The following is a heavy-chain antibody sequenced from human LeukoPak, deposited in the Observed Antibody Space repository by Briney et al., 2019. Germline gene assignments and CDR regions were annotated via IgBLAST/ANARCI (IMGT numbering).Heavy chain of an antibody. J-gene: IGHJ5*02. CDR3: ARARGAAAATGWFDP. D-gene: IGHD6-13*01. CDR2: IYYSGST. Sequence: PSETLSLTCTVSGGSISSYYWSWIRQPPGKGLEWLGYIYYSGSTNYNPSLKSRVTISVDTSKNQFSLKLSSVTAADTAVYYCARARGAAAATGWFDPWGQGTLVTVSS. V-gene: IGHV4-59*01. CDR1: GGSISSYY.